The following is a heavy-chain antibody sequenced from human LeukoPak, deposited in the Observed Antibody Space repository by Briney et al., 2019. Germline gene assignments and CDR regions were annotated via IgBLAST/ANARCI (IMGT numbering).Heavy chain of an antibody. D-gene: IGHD1-1*01. CDR1: GGSISSSNW. Sequence: SETLSLTCAVSGGSISSSNWWSWVRQPPGKGLEWIGEIYHSGTANYNPSLKSRVTISVDKSKNQFSLKLSSVTAADTAVYYCARAPNWKHFDYWGQGTLVTVSS. J-gene: IGHJ4*02. V-gene: IGHV4-4*02. CDR2: IYHSGTA. CDR3: ARAPNWKHFDY.